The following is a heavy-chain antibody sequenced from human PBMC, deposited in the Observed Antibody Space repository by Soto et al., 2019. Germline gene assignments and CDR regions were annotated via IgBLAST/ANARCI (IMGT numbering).Heavy chain of an antibody. Sequence: EVQLLESGGVLVQPGGSLRLSCAASGFTFSSYTMTWVRQAPGKGLEWVSSLSNSGGGRDYADSVKGRFTISRDNSKNTVYLQMNSLRAEDTALYYCAKTSRFLEWLLNFDYWGQGTLVTVSS. CDR3: AKTSRFLEWLLNFDY. CDR2: LSNSGGGR. D-gene: IGHD3-3*01. CDR1: GFTFSSYT. V-gene: IGHV3-23*01. J-gene: IGHJ4*02.